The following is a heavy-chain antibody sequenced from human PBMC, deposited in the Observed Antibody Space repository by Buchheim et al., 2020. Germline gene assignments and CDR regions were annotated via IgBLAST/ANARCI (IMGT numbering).Heavy chain of an antibody. Sequence: EVQLVESGGGLVQPGGSLRLSCAASGFTFSSYSMNWVRQAPGKGLEWVSYISSSSTIYYADSVKGRFTISRDNAKNSLYLQMNSLRAEDTAVYYCARDPGYGDNWFDPWGQGTL. CDR2: ISSSSTI. CDR3: ARDPGYGDNWFDP. D-gene: IGHD5-12*01. CDR1: GFTFSSYS. J-gene: IGHJ5*02. V-gene: IGHV3-48*01.